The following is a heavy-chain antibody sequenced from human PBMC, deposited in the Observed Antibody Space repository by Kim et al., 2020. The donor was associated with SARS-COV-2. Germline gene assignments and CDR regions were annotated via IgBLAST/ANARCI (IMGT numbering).Heavy chain of an antibody. Sequence: KGRFTISRDNSKNTLYLQMSSLRAEDTAVYYCVKGRITMIVVVINDAFDIWGQGTMVTVSS. V-gene: IGHV3-64D*06. D-gene: IGHD3-22*01. J-gene: IGHJ3*02. CDR3: VKGRITMIVVVINDAFDI.